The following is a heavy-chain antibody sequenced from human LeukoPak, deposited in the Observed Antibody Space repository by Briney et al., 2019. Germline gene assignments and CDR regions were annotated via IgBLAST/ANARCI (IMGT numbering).Heavy chain of an antibody. V-gene: IGHV5-51*01. CDR2: IYPGGSDT. D-gene: IGHD3-22*01. CDR1: GYSFSRYW. Sequence: GESLKISCQGSGYSFSRYWIAWVRQMPGKGLECMGIIYPGGSDTRYSPSFQGQVTISADKSISTAYLQWSSLKASDTAMYYCARGGQDSSGYYYSLGYWGQGTLVTVSS. J-gene: IGHJ4*02. CDR3: ARGGQDSSGYYYSLGY.